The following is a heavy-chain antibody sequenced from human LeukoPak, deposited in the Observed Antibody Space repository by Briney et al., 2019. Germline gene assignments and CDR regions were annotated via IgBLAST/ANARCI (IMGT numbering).Heavy chain of an antibody. D-gene: IGHD3-22*01. J-gene: IGHJ4*02. Sequence: SETLSLTCTVSGGSISNYHWSWIRQPPGQGLEWIGYIYYSASTNYNPPLKSRVTISVDTSKNQFSLKLSSVTAADTAVYYCARTDNSGYHDYWGQGILVTVSS. CDR2: IYYSAST. CDR3: ARTDNSGYHDY. V-gene: IGHV4-59*01. CDR1: GGSISNYH.